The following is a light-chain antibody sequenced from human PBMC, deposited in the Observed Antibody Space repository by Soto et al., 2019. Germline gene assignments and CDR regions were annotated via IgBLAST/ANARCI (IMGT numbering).Light chain of an antibody. CDR3: QQTYSDIS. Sequence: DVRITQSPSSLSESGGDTITITCRASRTINTYLNWFQQKPGEPPRLLIYGASTLHDGVPSRFSGSGSGADFTLTISGLQPEDFASYHCQQTYSDISFGGGTKV. J-gene: IGKJ4*01. CDR1: RTINTY. V-gene: IGKV1-39*01. CDR2: GAS.